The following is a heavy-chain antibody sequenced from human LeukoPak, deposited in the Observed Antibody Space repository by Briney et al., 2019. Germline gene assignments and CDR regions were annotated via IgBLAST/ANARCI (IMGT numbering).Heavy chain of an antibody. J-gene: IGHJ6*02. D-gene: IGHD6-13*01. Sequence: ASVKVSCKASGYTFTGYYMHWVRQAPGQGLEWMGWINPSSGGTNYAQKFQGRVTMTRDTSISTAYMELSRLRSDDTAVYYCARERYSSSWNFLVHGMDVWGQGTTVTVSS. CDR2: INPSSGGT. CDR3: ARERYSSSWNFLVHGMDV. CDR1: GYTFTGYY. V-gene: IGHV1-2*02.